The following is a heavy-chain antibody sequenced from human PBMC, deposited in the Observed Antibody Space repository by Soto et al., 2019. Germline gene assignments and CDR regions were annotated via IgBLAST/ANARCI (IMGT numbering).Heavy chain of an antibody. CDR2: ISGSGGII. CDR3: GRVTYDDGSGDHSGGVEF. J-gene: IGHJ4*02. D-gene: IGHD3-22*01. CDR1: GFTLGGFY. Sequence: PWGSMRLSCAACGFTLGGFYIGWIRQDPGRGMEWVSFISGSGGIIYLADSVKGRFSISRDNTKNSLYLQMNSLRAEDTAVYYCGRVTYDDGSGDHSGGVEFWSQGTLVTVSS. V-gene: IGHV3-11*01.